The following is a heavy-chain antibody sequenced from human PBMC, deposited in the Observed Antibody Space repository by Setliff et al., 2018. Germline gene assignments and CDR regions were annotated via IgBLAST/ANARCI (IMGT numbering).Heavy chain of an antibody. CDR3: AREQWLDPPGYYYMDV. D-gene: IGHD6-19*01. CDR1: GGSVSGYY. J-gene: IGHJ6*03. CDR2: IYDSGSA. Sequence: SETLSLTCTVSGGSVSGYYWSWIRQPPGKGLEWIGYIYDSGSANYNPSLKSRVTMSIDTSKNQFSLKLNSVTAADMAVYYCAREQWLDPPGYYYMDVWAKGTTVTVS. V-gene: IGHV4-59*02.